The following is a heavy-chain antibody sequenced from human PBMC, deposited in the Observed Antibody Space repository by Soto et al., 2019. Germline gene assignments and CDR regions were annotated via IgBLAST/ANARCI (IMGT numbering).Heavy chain of an antibody. J-gene: IGHJ5*02. D-gene: IGHD2-15*01. CDR3: GTGAVVPAYPNWVDT. Sequence: QVQLVQSGAELKKPGSSVKVSCKASGGSVTAYTINWVRQAPGQGLEWIGAFIPIFPTPNYAQKFQGRVTIPADGPTNTAPMALNSLASDDAAAYYRGTGAVVPAYPNWVDTWGQGTLVTVSS. CDR1: GGSVTAYT. V-gene: IGHV1-69*12. CDR2: FIPIFPTP.